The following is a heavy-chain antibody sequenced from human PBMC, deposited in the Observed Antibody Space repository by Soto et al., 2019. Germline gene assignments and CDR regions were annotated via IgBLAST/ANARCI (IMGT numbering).Heavy chain of an antibody. Sequence: GGSLRLSCAASGFTFSTYSMNWVRQAPGKGLEWVAYINSTGTMKYYADSVKGRFAISRDNAKNSLYLQMNSLRAEDTAVYYCARVDFSSWYTVRQMTTVTTRPGDYFDYWGQGTLVTVSS. J-gene: IGHJ4*02. V-gene: IGHV3-48*04. D-gene: IGHD4-17*01. CDR2: INSTGTMK. CDR3: ARVDFSSWYTVRQMTTVTTRPGDYFDY. CDR1: GFTFSTYS.